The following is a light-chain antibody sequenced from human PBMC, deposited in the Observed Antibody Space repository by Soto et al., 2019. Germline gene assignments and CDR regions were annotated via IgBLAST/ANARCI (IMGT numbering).Light chain of an antibody. CDR2: SAS. CDR3: KQYYSYTRT. Sequence: AIRMTQSPSSLSASTGDIVTITCRASQGISSYLAWYQQKPGKAPNLLIYSASTLQSGVPSRFSGSGSGTDFTFTISCLQSEDFATYYCKQYYSYTRTFGQGTKVDIK. V-gene: IGKV1-8*01. J-gene: IGKJ1*01. CDR1: QGISSY.